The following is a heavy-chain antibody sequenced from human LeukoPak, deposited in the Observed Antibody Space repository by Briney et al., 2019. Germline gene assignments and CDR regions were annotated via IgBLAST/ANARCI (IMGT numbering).Heavy chain of an antibody. Sequence: ASVKVSCKASGYTFTSYGSSWVRQAPGQGLEWMGWISAYNGNTNYAQKLQGRVTMTTDTSTSTAYMELRSLRSDDTAVYYCARDSIEGYCSSTSCPPRGWFDPWGQGTLVTVSS. CDR2: ISAYNGNT. J-gene: IGHJ5*02. V-gene: IGHV1-18*01. D-gene: IGHD2-2*01. CDR1: GYTFTSYG. CDR3: ARDSIEGYCSSTSCPPRGWFDP.